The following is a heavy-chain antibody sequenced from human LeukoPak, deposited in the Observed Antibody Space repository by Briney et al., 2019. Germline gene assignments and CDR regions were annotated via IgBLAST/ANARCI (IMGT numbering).Heavy chain of an antibody. CDR1: GGSSSSSSYY. J-gene: IGHJ3*02. Sequence: PSETLSLTCTVSGGSSSSSSYYWGWIRQPPGKGPEWIGSIYHSGSTYYNPSLKSRVTISVDTSKNQFSLRLSSVTAADTAVYYCARRANSGSTKGAFDIWGQGTMVTVSS. CDR2: IYHSGST. CDR3: ARRANSGSTKGAFDI. V-gene: IGHV4-39*07. D-gene: IGHD1-26*01.